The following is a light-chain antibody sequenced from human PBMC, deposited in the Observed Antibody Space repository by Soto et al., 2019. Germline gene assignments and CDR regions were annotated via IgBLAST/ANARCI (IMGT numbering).Light chain of an antibody. CDR1: QGIRND. CDR2: KAS. Sequence: IQMTQSPSSLSASVGDRITITCRASQGIRNDLGWYQQKPGKAPKLLIYKASSLESGVPSRFSGSGSGTEFTLTISSLQPDDFATYYCQQYDSYPSTFGQGTKVDIK. J-gene: IGKJ1*01. V-gene: IGKV1-17*01. CDR3: QQYDSYPST.